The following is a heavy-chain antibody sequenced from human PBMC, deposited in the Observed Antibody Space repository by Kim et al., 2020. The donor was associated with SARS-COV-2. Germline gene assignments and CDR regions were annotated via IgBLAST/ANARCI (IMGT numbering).Heavy chain of an antibody. V-gene: IGHV3-15*01. CDR2: IKSKIDGGTT. CDR3: TTHSRDFGELIYVPDYYYYGMDV. J-gene: IGHJ6*02. D-gene: IGHD3-10*01. Sequence: GGSLRLSCAVSGFTVSNAWMSWVRQAPGKGLEWVGRIKSKIDGGTTDYAAPVKGRFIISRDDSKYMLYLQMNSLKTEDTAMYYCTTHSRDFGELIYVPDYYYYGMDVWGQGTTVTVSS. CDR1: GFTVSNAW.